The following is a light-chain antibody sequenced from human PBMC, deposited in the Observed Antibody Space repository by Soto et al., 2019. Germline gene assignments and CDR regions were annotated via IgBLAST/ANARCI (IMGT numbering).Light chain of an antibody. Sequence: DVQMTQSPSSLSASVGDRVTITCRASQDIKDWLAWYQQKPAKAPKALISAASNLHPGVPTRFSGSGSGTEFTLTVTSLQPEYSATHYCQQYNIYPLTFGGGNKVEIK. V-gene: IGKV1D-16*01. CDR3: QQYNIYPLT. J-gene: IGKJ4*01. CDR2: AAS. CDR1: QDIKDW.